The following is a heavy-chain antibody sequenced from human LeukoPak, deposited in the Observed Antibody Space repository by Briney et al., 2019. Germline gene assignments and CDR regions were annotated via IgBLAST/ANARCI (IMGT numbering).Heavy chain of an antibody. CDR2: IYHSGST. CDR3: ARRYSNYFFDY. J-gene: IGHJ4*02. Sequence: SETLSLTCAVSDYSITSGYYWAWIRQPPGKGLEWIGNIYHSGSTYYNPSLKSRVTVSVDTSKNQFSLKLSSVTAADTAVYYCARRYSNYFFDYWGQGTLVTVSS. V-gene: IGHV4-38-2*01. CDR1: DYSITSGYY. D-gene: IGHD4-11*01.